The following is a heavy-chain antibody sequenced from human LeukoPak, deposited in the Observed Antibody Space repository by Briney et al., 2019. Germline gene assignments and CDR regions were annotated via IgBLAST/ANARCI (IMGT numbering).Heavy chain of an antibody. CDR1: GYTFTGYY. CDR3: ARGSRQGVRYFDY. V-gene: IGHV1-2*02. CDR2: INPNSGGT. J-gene: IGHJ4*02. Sequence: ASVKVSCKASGYTFTGYYMHWVRQAPGQGLEWMGWINPNSGGTNYAQKFQGRVTMTRDTSISTAYMELSSLRSEDTAVYYCARGSRQGVRYFDYWGQGTLVTVSS.